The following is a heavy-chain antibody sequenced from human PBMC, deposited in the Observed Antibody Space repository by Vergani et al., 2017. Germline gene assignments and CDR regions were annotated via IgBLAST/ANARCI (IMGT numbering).Heavy chain of an antibody. V-gene: IGHV1-2*02. CDR2: INPNSGCT. CDR3: ARVGTSSNRDYFDY. CDR1: GYTFTDYF. Sequence: QVQLVQSGAEVKKPGASVKVSCKASGYTFTDYFMHWVRQAPGQGLEWMGWINPNSGCTNYAQKFQGRVTMTRDTSISTAYMELSNLRSDDTVVYYCARVGTSSNRDYFDYWGQGTLVTVSS. J-gene: IGHJ4*02. D-gene: IGHD2-2*01.